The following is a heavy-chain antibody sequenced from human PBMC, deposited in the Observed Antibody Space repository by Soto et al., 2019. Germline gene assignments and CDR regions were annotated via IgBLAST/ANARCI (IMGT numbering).Heavy chain of an antibody. J-gene: IGHJ2*01. V-gene: IGHV1-69*06. D-gene: IGHD3-22*01. CDR3: ASTKYDSSAYYYWSLGL. Sequence: QVELVQSGAEVKKHGSSVKVSCQASEDTFRNYAISWVRQAPGQGLEWMGGIIPIFGTANYAQKFQGRVTITADTSANTVYLEVSSVRSEDTAVSYCASTKYDSSAYYYWSLGLWGRGTLVTVSS. CDR2: IIPIFGTA. CDR1: EDTFRNYA.